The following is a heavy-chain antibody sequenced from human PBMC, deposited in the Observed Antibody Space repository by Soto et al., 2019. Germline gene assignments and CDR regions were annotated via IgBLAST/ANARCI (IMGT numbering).Heavy chain of an antibody. Sequence: DVQLVESGGVVVQPGGSLRLSCAASGFTFDDYNMHWVRQAPGKGLEWVSLISWDGGYTYYADSVKGRFTISRDNSKNSLYLHMNSLRTEDTALYYCAKDVGSYYYFDYWGQGTLVTVSS. CDR2: ISWDGGYT. J-gene: IGHJ4*02. CDR3: AKDVGSYYYFDY. D-gene: IGHD1-26*01. V-gene: IGHV3-43*01. CDR1: GFTFDDYN.